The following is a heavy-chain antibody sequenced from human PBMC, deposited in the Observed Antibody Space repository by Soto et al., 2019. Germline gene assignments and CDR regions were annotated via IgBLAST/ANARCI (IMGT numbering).Heavy chain of an antibody. V-gene: IGHV1-69*06. D-gene: IGHD6-13*01. J-gene: IGHJ4*02. CDR1: GGTFSSYA. Sequence: SAKVSCKASGGTFSSYAISWVRQAPGQGLEWMGGIIPIFGTANYAQKFQGRVTITADKSTSTAYMELSSPRSEDTAVYYCARAPRQQLADFDYWGQGTLVTVSS. CDR3: ARAPRQQLADFDY. CDR2: IIPIFGTA.